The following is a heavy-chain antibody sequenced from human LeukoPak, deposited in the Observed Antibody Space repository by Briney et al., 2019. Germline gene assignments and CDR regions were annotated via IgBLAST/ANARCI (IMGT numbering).Heavy chain of an antibody. CDR1: GYTFTGYY. J-gene: IGHJ4*02. Sequence: ASVKVSCKASGYTFTGYYMHWVRQAPGQGLEWMGWINPNSGGTNYAQKFQGRVTMTRDTSIGTAYMELSRLRSDDTAVYYCVREDSTGDWSVSDYWGQGTLVTVSS. CDR3: VREDSTGDWSVSDY. CDR2: INPNSGGT. V-gene: IGHV1-2*02. D-gene: IGHD7-27*01.